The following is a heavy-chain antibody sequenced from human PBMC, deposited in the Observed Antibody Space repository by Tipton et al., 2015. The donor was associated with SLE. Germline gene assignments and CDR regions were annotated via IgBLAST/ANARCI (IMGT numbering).Heavy chain of an antibody. CDR2: IYYSGST. J-gene: IGHJ6*02. D-gene: IGHD6-13*01. V-gene: IGHV4-59*08. CDR1: GGSISSYY. Sequence: TLSLTCTVSGGSISSYYRSWIRQPPGKGLEWIGYIYYSGSTNYSPSLKSRVTISVDTSKNQFSLKLSSVTAADTAVYYCARQGQQLVRPYYYGMDVWGQGTTVTVSS. CDR3: ARQGQQLVRPYYYGMDV.